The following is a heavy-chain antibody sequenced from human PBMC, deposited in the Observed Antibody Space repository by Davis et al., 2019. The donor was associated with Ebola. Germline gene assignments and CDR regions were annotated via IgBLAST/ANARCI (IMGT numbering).Heavy chain of an antibody. CDR1: GFTFDDYA. J-gene: IGHJ4*02. CDR2: ISGGGGST. Sequence: GGSLRLSCAASGFTFDDYAMHWVRQAPGKGLEWVSGISGGGGSTYYADSVKGRFSISRDNSKDTLYLQMNSLRGEDTAVYYCAKGDTAKDWGQGTLVTVSS. CDR3: AKGDTAKD. D-gene: IGHD5-18*01. V-gene: IGHV3-23*01.